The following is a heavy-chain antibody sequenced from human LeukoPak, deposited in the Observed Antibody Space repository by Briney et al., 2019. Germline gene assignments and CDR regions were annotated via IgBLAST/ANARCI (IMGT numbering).Heavy chain of an antibody. CDR1: GGTFSSYT. J-gene: IGHJ3*02. CDR3: ARYAWAESWSEYYYDSSGYPGSDAFDI. Sequence: ASVKVSCKTSGGTFSSYTISWVRQAPGQGLEWMGWISAYNGNTNYAQKLQGRVTMTTDTSTSTAYMELRSLRSDDTAVYYCARYAWAESWSEYYYDSSGYPGSDAFDIWGQGTMVTVSS. V-gene: IGHV1-18*01. D-gene: IGHD3-22*01. CDR2: ISAYNGNT.